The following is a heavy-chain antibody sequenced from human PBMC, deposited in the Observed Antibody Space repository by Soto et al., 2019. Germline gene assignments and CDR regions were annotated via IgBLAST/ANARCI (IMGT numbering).Heavy chain of an antibody. CDR2: TFYRSRWYN. J-gene: IGHJ4*02. V-gene: IGHV6-1*01. CDR3: ARHGDFGS. CDR1: GDSVSSNSAG. Sequence: SQTLSLTCAISGDSVSSNSAGWDWIRLSPSRGLEWLGRTFYRSRWYNEYSVSVKSRININPDTSKNQFSLQLNSVTPEDTAVYYCARHGDFGSWDQGPLVTVSS.